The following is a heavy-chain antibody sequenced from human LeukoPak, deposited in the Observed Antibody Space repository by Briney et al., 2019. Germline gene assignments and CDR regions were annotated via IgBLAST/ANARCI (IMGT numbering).Heavy chain of an antibody. CDR1: GGTFSSYA. Sequence: GASVKVSCKASGGTFSSYAISWVRQAPGQGLEWMGIINPSGGSTSYAQKFQGRVTMTRDTSTSTVYMELSSLRSEDTAVYYCARGIAVAGIPDWGQGTLVTVSS. CDR3: ARGIAVAGIPD. D-gene: IGHD6-19*01. V-gene: IGHV1-46*01. CDR2: INPSGGST. J-gene: IGHJ4*02.